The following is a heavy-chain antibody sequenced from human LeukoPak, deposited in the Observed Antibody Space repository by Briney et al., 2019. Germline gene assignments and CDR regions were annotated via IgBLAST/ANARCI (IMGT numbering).Heavy chain of an antibody. CDR1: GFTFSSYS. CDR3: ARECIRDGYNYDY. D-gene: IGHD5-24*01. V-gene: IGHV3-48*01. CDR2: ISSSSSTI. J-gene: IGHJ4*02. Sequence: GGSLRLSCAASGFTFSSYSMNWVRQAPGKGLEWVSYISSSSSTIYYADSVKGRFTISRDNAKNSLYLQMNSLRAEDTAVYYCARECIRDGYNYDYWGQGTLVTVSS.